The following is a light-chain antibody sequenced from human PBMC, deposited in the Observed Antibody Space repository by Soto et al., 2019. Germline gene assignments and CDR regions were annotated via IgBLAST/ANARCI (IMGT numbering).Light chain of an antibody. Sequence: EIVMTQSPATLSVSPGERATLSCRASQRVSSKLAWYQQKPGQAPMLVSYDASARATGIPARFSGSGSGTDFTLTISSLQSEDFAVYYCQQYDNWPLTFGQGTKVESK. CDR3: QQYDNWPLT. J-gene: IGKJ1*01. V-gene: IGKV3-15*01. CDR2: DAS. CDR1: QRVSSK.